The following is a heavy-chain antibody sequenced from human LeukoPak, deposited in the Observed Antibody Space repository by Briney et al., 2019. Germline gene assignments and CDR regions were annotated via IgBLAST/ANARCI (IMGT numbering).Heavy chain of an antibody. Sequence: SVKVSCKASGGSLSTYIITWVRQAPGQGLEWVGGIIPVFGTPNYGQKFQDRVKITTDESTSAVYMELSSLRYEDTAVYYCARGETEDSYEIRGNALDVWGQGTMVTVSS. V-gene: IGHV1-69*05. J-gene: IGHJ3*01. D-gene: IGHD3-22*01. CDR2: IIPVFGTP. CDR1: GGSLSTYI. CDR3: ARGETEDSYEIRGNALDV.